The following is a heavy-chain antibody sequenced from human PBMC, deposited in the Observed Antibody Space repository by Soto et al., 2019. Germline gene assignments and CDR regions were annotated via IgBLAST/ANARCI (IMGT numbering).Heavy chain of an antibody. CDR1: GDSISSYY. V-gene: IGHV4-59*01. Sequence: QVQLQESGPGLVKPSETLSLTCAVSGDSISSYYCMWIRQPPGKGLESIGYLYDGRSANYNPSRKTRVTLSVDTSTNQCALTLSSMAAADTAVYYCALRSMAVVPEYWGQGTLVTVSS. J-gene: IGHJ4*02. CDR2: LYDGRSA. D-gene: IGHD3-22*01. CDR3: ALRSMAVVPEY.